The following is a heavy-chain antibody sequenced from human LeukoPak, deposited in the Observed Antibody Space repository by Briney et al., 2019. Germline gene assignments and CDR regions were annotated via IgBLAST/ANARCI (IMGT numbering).Heavy chain of an antibody. CDR1: GGSFSGYY. CDR3: ARQGGHSEPFDI. J-gene: IGHJ3*02. D-gene: IGHD1-26*01. V-gene: IGHV4-34*01. CDR2: INHSGST. Sequence: SETLSLTCAVYGGSFSGYYWSWIRQPPGKGLEWIGEINHSGSTNYNPSLKSRVTISVDTSKNQFSLKLSSVTAADTAVYYCARQGGHSEPFDIWGQGTMATVSS.